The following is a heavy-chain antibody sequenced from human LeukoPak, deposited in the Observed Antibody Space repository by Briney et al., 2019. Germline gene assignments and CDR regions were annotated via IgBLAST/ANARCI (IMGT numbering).Heavy chain of an antibody. V-gene: IGHV1-18*01. CDR3: ARWYYYDDGGKFIDYGMDL. CDR1: GYTFTRYG. J-gene: IGHJ6*02. CDR2: ISGYNGNT. D-gene: IGHD3-22*01. Sequence: ASVKVSCKASGYTFTRYGMNWVRQAPGQGLEWLGWISGYNGNTYFAQNFQGRVTMTADSSTTTASMELRSLRSDDTAVYFCARWYYYDDGGKFIDYGMDLWGQGTTVTVSS.